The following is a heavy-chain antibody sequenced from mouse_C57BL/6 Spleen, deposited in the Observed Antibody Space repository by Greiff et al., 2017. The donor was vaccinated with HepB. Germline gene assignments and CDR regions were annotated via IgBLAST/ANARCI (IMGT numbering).Heavy chain of an antibody. CDR2: INYDGSST. D-gene: IGHD2-4*01. J-gene: IGHJ1*03. CDR1: GFTFSDYY. Sequence: EVMLVESEGGLVQPGSSMKLSCTASGFTFSDYYMAWVRQVPEKGLEWVANINYDGSSTYYLDSLKSRFIISRDNAKNILYLQMSSLKSEDTATYYCARGGGLRPYWYFDVWGTGTTVTVSS. V-gene: IGHV5-16*01. CDR3: ARGGGLRPYWYFDV.